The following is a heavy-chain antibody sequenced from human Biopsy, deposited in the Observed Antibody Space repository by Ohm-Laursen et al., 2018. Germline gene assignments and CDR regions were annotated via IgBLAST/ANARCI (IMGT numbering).Heavy chain of an antibody. CDR3: ARSGWNFEFDP. CDR1: RFTFSDYF. J-gene: IGHJ5*02. Sequence: SLRLSCAASRFTFSDYFMSWIRQAPGKGLEWVSYISSSGITAHYADSVKGRFTISRDNAKNSLYLQMNSLRAEDTAIYYCARSGWNFEFDPWGKGTLVAVSS. D-gene: IGHD6-19*01. V-gene: IGHV3-11*01. CDR2: ISSSGITA.